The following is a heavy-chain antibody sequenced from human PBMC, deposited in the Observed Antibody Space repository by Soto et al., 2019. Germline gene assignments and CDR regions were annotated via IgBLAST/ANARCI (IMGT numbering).Heavy chain of an antibody. J-gene: IGHJ3*02. Sequence: SGGSLRLSCAASGFTFSDSAMNWVRQAPGKGLDWLSFITSTSSTILYADSVKGRFTISRDNAKNSLYLQMNSLRDEDTAVYYCARGRDHAFDIWGQGTMVTVSS. CDR1: GFTFSDSA. V-gene: IGHV3-48*02. CDR2: ITSTSSTI. CDR3: ARGRDHAFDI.